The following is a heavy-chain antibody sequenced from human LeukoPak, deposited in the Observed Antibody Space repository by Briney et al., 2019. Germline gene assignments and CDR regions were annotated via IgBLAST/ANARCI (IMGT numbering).Heavy chain of an antibody. CDR2: IKQDGSEK. CDR1: GFAFSSYW. D-gene: IGHD3-10*01. CDR3: ASGNYGSGSSYAFDI. Sequence: GGSLRLSCAASGFAFSSYWMSWFRQAPGQGLEWVANIKQDGSEKYYVDSVKGRFTISRDNAKSSLYLQMNSLRAEDTAVYYCASGNYGSGSSYAFDIWGQGTMVTVSS. J-gene: IGHJ3*02. V-gene: IGHV3-7*01.